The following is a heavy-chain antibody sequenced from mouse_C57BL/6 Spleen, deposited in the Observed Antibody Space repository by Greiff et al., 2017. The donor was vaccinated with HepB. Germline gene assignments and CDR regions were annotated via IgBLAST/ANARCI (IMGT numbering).Heavy chain of an antibody. V-gene: IGHV14-3*01. CDR3: ARSDYGSSYGWYFDV. CDR1: GFNIKNTY. J-gene: IGHJ1*03. Sequence: VQLQQSVAELVRPGASVKLSCTASGFNIKNTYMHWVKQRPEQGLEWIGRIDPANGNTKYAPKFQGKATITADTSSNTAYLQLSSLTSEDTAIYYGARSDYGSSYGWYFDVWGTGTTVTVSS. D-gene: IGHD1-1*01. CDR2: IDPANGNT.